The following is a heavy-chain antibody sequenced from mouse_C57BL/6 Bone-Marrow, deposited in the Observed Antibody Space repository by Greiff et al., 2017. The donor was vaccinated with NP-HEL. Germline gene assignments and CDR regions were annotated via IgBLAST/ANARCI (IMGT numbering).Heavy chain of an antibody. V-gene: IGHV5-6*01. Sequence: EVKLVESGGDLVKPGGSLKLSCAASGFTFSSYGMSWVRQTPDKRLEWVATISSGGSYTYSPDSVKGRFTISRDNAKNTLYLQMSSLKSEDTAMYYCASPYSNYAMDYWGQGTSVTVSS. J-gene: IGHJ4*01. CDR1: GFTFSSYG. D-gene: IGHD2-5*01. CDR3: ASPYSNYAMDY. CDR2: ISSGGSYT.